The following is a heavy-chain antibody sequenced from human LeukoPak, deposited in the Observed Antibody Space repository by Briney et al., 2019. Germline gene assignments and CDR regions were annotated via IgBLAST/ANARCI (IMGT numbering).Heavy chain of an antibody. CDR1: GYTFANYD. CDR2: INPNSGNS. Sequence: ASVKVSCKASGYTFANYDITWVRQATGQGLEWMGWINPNSGNSGYAQKFQGRVTITRNTSIRTAYMELTSPTSADTAVYYSAGAWGALAHCGGDWSTPFDFWGQGTLVTVPS. D-gene: IGHD2-21*02. CDR3: AGAWGALAHCGGDWSTPFDF. J-gene: IGHJ4*03. V-gene: IGHV1-8*03.